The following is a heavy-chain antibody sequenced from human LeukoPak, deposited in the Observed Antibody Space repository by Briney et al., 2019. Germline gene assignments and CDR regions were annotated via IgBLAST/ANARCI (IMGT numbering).Heavy chain of an antibody. CDR2: IYSGGST. J-gene: IGHJ4*02. CDR3: AMTYYDILTGYFGFDY. D-gene: IGHD3-9*01. V-gene: IGHV3-66*02. CDR1: GFTVSSNY. Sequence: GGSLRLSCAASGFTVSSNYMSWVRQAPGKGLEWVSVIYSGGSTYYADSVKGRFTISRDNSKNTLYLQMNSLRAEDTAVYYCAMTYYDILTGYFGFDYWGQGTLVTVSS.